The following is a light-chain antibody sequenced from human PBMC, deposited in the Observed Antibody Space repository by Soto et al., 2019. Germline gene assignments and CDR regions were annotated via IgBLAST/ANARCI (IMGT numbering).Light chain of an antibody. CDR1: QSISNW. V-gene: IGKV1-5*03. Sequence: DIQMTHSPSTLSASVGGRVTINCRASQSISNWLAWHQQKPGKVPKILIYKASSLESGVPSRFSGSGSGTEFTLTISSLQPEDFATYYCQQYNGYRWTFGQGTKVDIK. J-gene: IGKJ1*01. CDR3: QQYNGYRWT. CDR2: KAS.